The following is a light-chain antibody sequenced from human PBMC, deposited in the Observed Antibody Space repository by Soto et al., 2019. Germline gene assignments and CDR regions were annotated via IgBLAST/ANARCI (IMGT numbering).Light chain of an antibody. CDR2: EVT. CDR3: TSYAGSYADVV. J-gene: IGLJ2*01. V-gene: IGLV2-8*01. Sequence: QSALTQPPSASGSPGQSVTISCTGASSDFGGTNYVSWYQQHPGKAPKLMIFEVTKRPSGVPDRFSGSKSGNTASLTVSGLQADDEADYYCTSYAGSYADVVFGGGTKVTVL. CDR1: SSDFGGTNY.